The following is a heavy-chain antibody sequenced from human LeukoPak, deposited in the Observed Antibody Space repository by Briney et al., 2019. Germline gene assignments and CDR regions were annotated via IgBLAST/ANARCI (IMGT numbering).Heavy chain of an antibody. V-gene: IGHV1-18*01. Sequence: GASVKVSCKASGYTFTSYGISWVRQAPGQGLEWMGWISAYNGNTNYAQKLQGRVTMTTDTSTSTAYMELRSLRSDDTAVYYCARDYGIAAAGPDAFDIWGQGTMVTVSS. CDR3: ARDYGIAAAGPDAFDI. CDR1: GYTFTSYG. J-gene: IGHJ3*02. D-gene: IGHD6-13*01. CDR2: ISAYNGNT.